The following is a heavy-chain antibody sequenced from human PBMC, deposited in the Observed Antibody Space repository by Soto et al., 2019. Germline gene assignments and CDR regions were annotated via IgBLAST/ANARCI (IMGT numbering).Heavy chain of an antibody. J-gene: IGHJ4*02. CDR3: IREVGRGAIDY. D-gene: IGHD1-26*01. Sequence: EVQLVESGGGLVQPGGSLRLSCAASGFSFSDHYMDWVRQAPGKGLEWVGRTRNKANSYTTEYAASVKGRFTISRDDSKNALYLQMTLLNTDDTAVYYGIREVGRGAIDYWGQGTLVTVSS. V-gene: IGHV3-72*01. CDR1: GFSFSDHY. CDR2: TRNKANSYTT.